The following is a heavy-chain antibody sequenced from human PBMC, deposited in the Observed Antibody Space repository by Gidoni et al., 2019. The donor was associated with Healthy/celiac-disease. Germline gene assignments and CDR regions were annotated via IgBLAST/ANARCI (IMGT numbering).Heavy chain of an antibody. CDR1: GGTFSSYA. CDR2: IIPIVCTA. Sequence: QVQLVQSGAEVKKPGSSVKVSCKASGGTFSSYAISWVRQAPGQGLEWMGGIIPIVCTANYEQKFQGRVTITADESTSTAYMELSSLRSEDTAVYYCARDPVNDYGDFTERYFDYWGQGTLVTVSS. D-gene: IGHD4-17*01. V-gene: IGHV1-69*01. CDR3: ARDPVNDYGDFTERYFDY. J-gene: IGHJ4*02.